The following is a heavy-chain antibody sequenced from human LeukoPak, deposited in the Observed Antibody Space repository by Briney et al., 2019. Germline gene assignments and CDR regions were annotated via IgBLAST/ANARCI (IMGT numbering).Heavy chain of an antibody. CDR2: ISAYNGNT. D-gene: IGHD3-16*01. J-gene: IGHJ5*02. V-gene: IGHV1-18*01. CDR1: GYTFTSYG. Sequence: GASVKVSCKASGYTFTSYGISWVRQAPGQGLEWMGWISAYNGNTNYAQKLQGRVTMTTDTSTSTAYMELRSLRSDDTAVYYCARENDYVWGSSYNWFDPWGQGTLVTVSS. CDR3: ARENDYVWGSSYNWFDP.